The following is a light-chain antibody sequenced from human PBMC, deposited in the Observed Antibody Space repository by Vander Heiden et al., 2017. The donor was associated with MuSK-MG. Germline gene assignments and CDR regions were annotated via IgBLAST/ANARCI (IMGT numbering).Light chain of an antibody. V-gene: IGLV2-11*01. CDR1: SSDLGGYNY. Sequence: QSALTQPRSVSGSTGQSVAISCPGTSSDLGGYNYVSWYQQHPGNAPKLMIYDVSTRPSGVPERFSGSKSGNTASLTISGLQAEDEADYYCCSYAGSYTLVFGGGTKLTVL. CDR3: CSYAGSYTLV. J-gene: IGLJ2*01. CDR2: DVS.